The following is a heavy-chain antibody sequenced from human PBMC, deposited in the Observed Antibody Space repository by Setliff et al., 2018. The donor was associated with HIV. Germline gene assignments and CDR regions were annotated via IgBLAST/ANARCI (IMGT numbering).Heavy chain of an antibody. Sequence: KPSETLSLTCSVSGGPMRSSSYYWGWTRQPPGKGLEWIGSIYYTGSTNSNPSLKSRLTISEDASKSQFSLTLRSVTAADTAVYYCARRLAIGHWYFDIWGRGTLVTVSS. J-gene: IGHJ2*01. CDR2: IYYTGST. CDR3: ARRLAIGHWYFDI. V-gene: IGHV4-39*01. CDR1: GGPMRSSSYY.